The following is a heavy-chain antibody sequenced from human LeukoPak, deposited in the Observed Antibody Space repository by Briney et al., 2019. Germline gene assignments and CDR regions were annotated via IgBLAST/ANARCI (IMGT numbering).Heavy chain of an antibody. CDR3: ASNVLLWFGESNN. V-gene: IGHV4-38-2*02. J-gene: IGHJ4*02. CDR2: IYHSGNT. Sequence: PSETLSLTCSVSGYSISSSYYWGWIRQPPGKGLEWIGSIYHSGNTFYNPSLKSRVTISVDTSKNQFSLKLTSVTAADTAVYYCASNVLLWFGESNNWGQGTLVTVFS. D-gene: IGHD3-10*01. CDR1: GYSISSSYY.